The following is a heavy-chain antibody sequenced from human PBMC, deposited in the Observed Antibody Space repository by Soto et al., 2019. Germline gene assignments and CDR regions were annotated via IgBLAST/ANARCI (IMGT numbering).Heavy chain of an antibody. V-gene: IGHV3-21*01. CDR2: ISSSSSYI. J-gene: IGHJ4*02. CDR3: ARGSSGYYDILTGYYTSY. CDR1: GFTFSSYS. D-gene: IGHD3-9*01. Sequence: DVQLVESGGGLVKPGGSLRLSCAASGFTFSSYSMNWVRQAPGKGLEWVSSISSSSSYIYYADSVKGRFTISRDNAKNSLYLQMNSLRAEDTAVYYCARGSSGYYDILTGYYTSYWGQGTLVTVSS.